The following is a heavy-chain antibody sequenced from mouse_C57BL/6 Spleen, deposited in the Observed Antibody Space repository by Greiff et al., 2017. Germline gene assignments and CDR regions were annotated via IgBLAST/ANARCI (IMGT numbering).Heavy chain of an antibody. V-gene: IGHV5-4*01. D-gene: IGHD3-2*02. J-gene: IGHJ2*01. CDR2: ISDGGSYT. CDR3: ARDRAQATDFDY. CDR1: GFTFSSYA. Sequence: EVKLVESGGGLVKPGGSLKLSCAASGFTFSSYAMSWVRQTPEKRLEWVATISDGGSYTYYPDNVKGRFTISRDNAKNNLYLQMSHLKSEDTAKYYCARDRAQATDFDYWGQGTTLTVSS.